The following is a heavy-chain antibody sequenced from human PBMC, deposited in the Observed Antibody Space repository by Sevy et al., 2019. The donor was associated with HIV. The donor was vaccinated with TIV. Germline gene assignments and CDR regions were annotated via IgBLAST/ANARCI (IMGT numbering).Heavy chain of an antibody. CDR3: ASRRVRAAAGSMDY. Sequence: ASVKVSCKASGGTFSSYAISWVRQAHGQGLEWMGGIIPIFGTANYAQKFQGRVTITADESTSTAYMELSSLRSEDTAVYYCASRRVRAAAGSMDYWGQGTLVTVSS. D-gene: IGHD6-13*01. CDR1: GGTFSSYA. J-gene: IGHJ4*02. CDR2: IIPIFGTA. V-gene: IGHV1-69*13.